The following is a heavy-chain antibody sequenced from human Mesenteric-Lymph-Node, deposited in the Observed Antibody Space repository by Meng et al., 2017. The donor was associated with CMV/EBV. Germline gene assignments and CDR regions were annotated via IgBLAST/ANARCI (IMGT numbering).Heavy chain of an antibody. Sequence: GRSLRLSCAASGFTFDDYGMSWVRQAPGKGLEWVSVIYSGGSTYYADSVKGRFTISRDNSKNTLYLQMNSLRAEDTAVYYCARGGSSWYADWGQGTLVTVSS. CDR2: IYSGGST. V-gene: IGHV3-53*01. D-gene: IGHD6-13*01. CDR3: ARGGSSWYAD. CDR1: GFTFDDYG. J-gene: IGHJ4*02.